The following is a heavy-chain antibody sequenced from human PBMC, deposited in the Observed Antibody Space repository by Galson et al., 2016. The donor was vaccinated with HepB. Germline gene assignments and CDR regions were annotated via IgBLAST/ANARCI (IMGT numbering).Heavy chain of an antibody. J-gene: IGHJ6*02. CDR3: AVAALTAYYYGMDV. V-gene: IGHV3-48*03. D-gene: IGHD6-6*01. Sequence: SLRLSCAASGFIFSSYEMNWVGQAPGKGLEWVSYISSSGSTIYYADSVKGRFTISRDNAKNSLYLHMNSLRAEDTAVYYCAVAALTAYYYGMDVWGQGTTVTVSS. CDR1: GFIFSSYE. CDR2: ISSSGSTI.